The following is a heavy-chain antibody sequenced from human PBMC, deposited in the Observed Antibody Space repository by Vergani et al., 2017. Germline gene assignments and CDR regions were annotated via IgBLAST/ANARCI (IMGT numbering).Heavy chain of an antibody. Sequence: QMQLVQSGPEVKKPGTSVTFSCTASGFTFTSSAMQWVRQARGQRLEWIGWIVVGSGNTNYAQKFQERVTITRDMSTSTAYMELSSLRSEDTAVYYCARAPIRYCSSTSCLYYYYYYYMDVWGKGTTVTVSS. D-gene: IGHD2-2*01. CDR2: IVVGSGNT. V-gene: IGHV1-58*02. CDR3: ARAPIRYCSSTSCLYYYYYYYMDV. J-gene: IGHJ6*03. CDR1: GFTFTSSA.